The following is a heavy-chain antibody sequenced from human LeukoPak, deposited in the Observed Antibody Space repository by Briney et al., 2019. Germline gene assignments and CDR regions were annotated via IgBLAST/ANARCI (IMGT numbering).Heavy chain of an antibody. CDR3: ARGSGYYYGEFDH. CDR2: IYYSGST. Sequence: SETLSLTCTVSGGSISSSSYYWGWIRQPPGKGLEWIGSIYYSGSTYYNPSLKSRVTISVDTSKNHFSLKLSSVTAADTAVYYCARGSGYYYGEFDHWGQGTLVTVSS. J-gene: IGHJ4*02. D-gene: IGHD3-22*01. CDR1: GGSISSSSYY. V-gene: IGHV4-39*02.